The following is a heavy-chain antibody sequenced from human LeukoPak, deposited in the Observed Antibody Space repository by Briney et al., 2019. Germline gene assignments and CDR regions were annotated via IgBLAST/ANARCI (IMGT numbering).Heavy chain of an antibody. J-gene: IGHJ4*02. V-gene: IGHV3-23*01. Sequence: GGSLRLSCAASGFTFSSYAMSWVRQAPGKGLEWVSDISGSGGSTYYADSVKGRFTISRDNSKNPLYLQMNSLRAEDTAVYYCAKKSSAIVVVTAYWGQGTLVTVSS. CDR2: ISGSGGST. CDR1: GFTFSSYA. D-gene: IGHD3-22*01. CDR3: AKKSSAIVVVTAY.